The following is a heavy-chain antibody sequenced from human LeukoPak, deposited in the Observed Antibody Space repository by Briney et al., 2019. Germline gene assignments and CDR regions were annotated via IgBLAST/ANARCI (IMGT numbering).Heavy chain of an antibody. Sequence: PSETLSLTCTVSGGSISSSSYYWGWIRQPPGKGLEWIGSIYYSGSTYYNPSLKSRVTISVDTSKNQFSLKLSSVTAADTAVYYCARHVPIQLEHSNDNWFDPWGQGTLVTVSS. V-gene: IGHV4-39*01. CDR1: GGSISSSSYY. J-gene: IGHJ5*02. D-gene: IGHD1-1*01. CDR3: ARHVPIQLEHSNDNWFDP. CDR2: IYYSGST.